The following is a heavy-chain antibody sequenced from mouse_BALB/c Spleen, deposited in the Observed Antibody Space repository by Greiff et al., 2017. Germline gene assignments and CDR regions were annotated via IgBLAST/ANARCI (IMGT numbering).Heavy chain of an antibody. D-gene: IGHD2-1*01. Sequence: DVQLVESGGGLVQPGGSLKLSCAASGFTFSSYTMSWVRQTPEKRLEWVAYISSGGSTYYPDSVKGRFTISRDNARNILYLQMSSLRSEDTAMYYCARGQGYYGNYGAMDYWGQGTSVTVSS. V-gene: IGHV5-6-5*01. CDR1: GFTFSSYT. J-gene: IGHJ4*01. CDR3: ARGQGYYGNYGAMDY. CDR2: ISSGGST.